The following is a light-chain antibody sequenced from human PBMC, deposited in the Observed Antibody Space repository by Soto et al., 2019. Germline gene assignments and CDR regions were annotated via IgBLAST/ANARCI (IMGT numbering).Light chain of an antibody. Sequence: IVMTQSPATLSVSPGDRATLSCRASQNVYSNLAWYQQKPGQAPRLVIYSASTRATDIPARFSGSGSGTEFTLTISSLQSEDFAVYYCQQYNNWPPYTFGQGTKLEIK. CDR3: QQYNNWPPYT. CDR2: SAS. V-gene: IGKV3-15*01. CDR1: QNVYSN. J-gene: IGKJ2*01.